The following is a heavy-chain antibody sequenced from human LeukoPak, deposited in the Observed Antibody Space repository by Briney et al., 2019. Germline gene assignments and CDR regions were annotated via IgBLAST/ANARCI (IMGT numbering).Heavy chain of an antibody. D-gene: IGHD4-23*01. CDR3: AKATDDYGGFGLDY. V-gene: IGHV3-9*03. Sequence: GGSLRLSCAASGFTFDDYAMHWVRQAPGKGLEWVSGISWNSGSIGYADSVKGRFTISRDNAKNSLYLQMNSLRAGDMALYYCAKATDDYGGFGLDYWGQGTLVTVSS. CDR1: GFTFDDYA. J-gene: IGHJ4*02. CDR2: ISWNSGSI.